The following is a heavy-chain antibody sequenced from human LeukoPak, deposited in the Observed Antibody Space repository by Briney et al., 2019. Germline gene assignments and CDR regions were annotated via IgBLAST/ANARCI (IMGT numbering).Heavy chain of an antibody. Sequence: GGSLRLSCAASGFTFRSYWMSWIRQAPGKGLEWVANINQGGSVKYYVDSVKGRFTISRDDAKNSLYVQMNSLRDEDTAVYYCARVGYSGWNLEYWGQGTLVTVSS. CDR1: GFTFRSYW. CDR2: INQGGSVK. V-gene: IGHV3-7*01. CDR3: ARVGYSGWNLEY. J-gene: IGHJ4*02. D-gene: IGHD5-12*01.